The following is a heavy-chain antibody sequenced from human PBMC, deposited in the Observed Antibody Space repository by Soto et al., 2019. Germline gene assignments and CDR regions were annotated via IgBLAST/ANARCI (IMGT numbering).Heavy chain of an antibody. CDR1: GFTFSGSA. J-gene: IGHJ5*02. CDR3: TRPQENLYYDFWSGSPSRGFDP. CDR2: IRSKANSYAT. D-gene: IGHD3-3*01. V-gene: IGHV3-73*01. Sequence: EVQLVASGGGLVQPGGSLKLSCAASGFTFSGSAMHWVRQASGKGLEWVGRIRSKANSYATAYAASVKGRFTISRDDSKNTAYLQMNSLKTEDTAVYYCTRPQENLYYDFWSGSPSRGFDPWGQGTLVTVSS.